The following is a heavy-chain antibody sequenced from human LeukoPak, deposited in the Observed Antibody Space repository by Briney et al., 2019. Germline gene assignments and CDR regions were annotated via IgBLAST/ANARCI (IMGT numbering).Heavy chain of an antibody. CDR2: INHSGST. J-gene: IGHJ4*02. CDR1: GGSFSGYY. D-gene: IGHD6-19*01. CDR3: ARETVAGTYYFDY. Sequence: SETLCLTCAVYGGSFSGYYWSWIRQPPGKGLEWIGEINHSGSTNYNPSLKSRVTISVDTSKNQFSLKLSSVTAADTAVYYCARETVAGTYYFDYWGQGTLVTVSS. V-gene: IGHV4-34*01.